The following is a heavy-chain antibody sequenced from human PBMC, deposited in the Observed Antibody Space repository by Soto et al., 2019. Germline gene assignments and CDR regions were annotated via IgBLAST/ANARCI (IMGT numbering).Heavy chain of an antibody. CDR3: ARDRSRYRSGWYLDY. Sequence: PGGSLSLSCAASGFTFSTYAMTWVRQAPGKGLEWVSSITGSGGTTHHADSVKGRFTITRDNSQSTLYLQMKSLRAEDTAVYFCARDRSRYRSGWYLDYWGLGTLVTVSS. CDR1: GFTFSTYA. D-gene: IGHD6-19*01. V-gene: IGHV3-23*01. J-gene: IGHJ4*02. CDR2: ITGSGGTT.